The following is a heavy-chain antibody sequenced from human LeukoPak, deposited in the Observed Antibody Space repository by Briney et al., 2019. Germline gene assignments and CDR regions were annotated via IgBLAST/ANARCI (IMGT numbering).Heavy chain of an antibody. Sequence: PGGSLRLSCAASGFTFSSYAMHWVRQAPGKGLEWVAVISYDGSNKYYADSVKGRFTISRDNSKNTLYLQMNSLSAEDTAVYYCARASDPYFDYWGQGTLVTVSS. CDR2: ISYDGSNK. J-gene: IGHJ4*02. CDR1: GFTFSSYA. V-gene: IGHV3-30*04. CDR3: ARASDPYFDY.